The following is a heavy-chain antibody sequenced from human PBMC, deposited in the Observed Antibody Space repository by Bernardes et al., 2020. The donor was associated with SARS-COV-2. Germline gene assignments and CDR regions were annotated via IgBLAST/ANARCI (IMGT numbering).Heavy chain of an antibody. CDR2: IYYSGST. D-gene: IGHD3-9*01. CDR3: ARQVTRGGAPVLRYFDWLWTMDGMDV. J-gene: IGHJ6*02. CDR1: GGSISSSSYY. V-gene: IGHV4-39*01. Sequence: SETLSLTCTVSGGSISSSSYYWGWLLQPPGKGLEWIGSIYYSGSTYYNPSLKSRVTISVDTSKNQFSLKLSSVTAADTAVYYCARQVTRGGAPVLRYFDWLWTMDGMDVWGQGTTVTVSS.